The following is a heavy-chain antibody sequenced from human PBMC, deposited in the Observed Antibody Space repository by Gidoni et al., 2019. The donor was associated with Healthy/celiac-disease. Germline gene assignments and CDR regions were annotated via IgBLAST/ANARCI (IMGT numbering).Heavy chain of an antibody. CDR3: AKDKRGSYYYYYGMDV. CDR2: ISGSGGST. V-gene: IGHV3-23*01. D-gene: IGHD3-16*01. J-gene: IGHJ6*02. Sequence: EVQLLESGGGLVQPGGSLRLSCAASGFTVSSYAMSWVRQAPGKGLEWVSAISGSGGSTYYADSVKGRFTISRDNSKNTLYLQMNSLRAEDTAVYYCAKDKRGSYYYYYGMDVWGQGTTVTVSS. CDR1: GFTVSSYA.